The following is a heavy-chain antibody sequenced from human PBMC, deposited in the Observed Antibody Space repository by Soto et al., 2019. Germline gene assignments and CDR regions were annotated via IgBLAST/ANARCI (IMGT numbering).Heavy chain of an antibody. J-gene: IGHJ3*02. D-gene: IGHD3-9*01. V-gene: IGHV4-59*01. CDR3: ARDREAYFDWARAFDI. CDR1: GGSISSYY. CDR2: IYYSGST. Sequence: SETLSLTCTVSGGSISSYYWSWTRQPPGKGLEWIGYIYYSGSTNYNPSLKSRVTISVDTSKNQFSLKLSSVTAADTAVYYCARDREAYFDWARAFDIWGQGTMVTVS.